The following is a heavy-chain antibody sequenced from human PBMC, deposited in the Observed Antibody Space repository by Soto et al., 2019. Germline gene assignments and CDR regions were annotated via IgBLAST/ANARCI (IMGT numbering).Heavy chain of an antibody. Sequence: PGGSLRLSCAASGFTFRNYAMHWVRQAPGKGLEWVAIISYDGTIEYYGDSVKGRFTISRDNSKNTLYLIMSNLRPEDTAVYYCARHRSEFWSGHFDYWGQETLVTVSS. J-gene: IGHJ4*02. V-gene: IGHV3-30*04. CDR3: ARHRSEFWSGHFDY. D-gene: IGHD3-3*01. CDR2: ISYDGTIE. CDR1: GFTFRNYA.